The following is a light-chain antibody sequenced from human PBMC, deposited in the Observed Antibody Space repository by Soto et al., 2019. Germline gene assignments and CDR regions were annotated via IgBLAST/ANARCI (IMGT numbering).Light chain of an antibody. CDR2: GAS. CDR1: QSVSNNY. J-gene: IGKJ5*01. V-gene: IGKV3D-20*02. CDR3: QQRSSWPPT. Sequence: EIVLTQSPGTLSLSPGERATLSRRTSQSVSNNYLAWYQQKPGQAPRLLIYGASSRATGIPDRFSGSGSGTDFTLTISSLEPEDFAVYYCQQRSSWPPTFGQGTRLEI.